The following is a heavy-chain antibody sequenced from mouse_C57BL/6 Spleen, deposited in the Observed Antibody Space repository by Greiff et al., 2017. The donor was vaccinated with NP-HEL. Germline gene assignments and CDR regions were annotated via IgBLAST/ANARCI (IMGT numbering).Heavy chain of an antibody. CDR3: ARAYYSNYNGYFDY. CDR2: IYPSDSET. Sequence: PLQQSGAELVRPGSSVKLSCKASGYTFTSYWMDWVKQRPGQGLEWIGNIYPSDSETHYNQKFKDKATLTVDKSSSTAYMQLSSLTSEDSAVYYCARAYYSNYNGYFDYWGQGTTLTVSS. CDR1: GYTFTSYW. J-gene: IGHJ2*01. V-gene: IGHV1-61*01. D-gene: IGHD2-5*01.